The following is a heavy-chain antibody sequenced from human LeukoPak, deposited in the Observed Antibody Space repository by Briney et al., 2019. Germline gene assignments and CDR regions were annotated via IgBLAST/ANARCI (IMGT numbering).Heavy chain of an antibody. CDR3: AREGPYSSRSFDY. V-gene: IGHV3-66*01. CDR2: IYSGGST. CDR1: GFTVSSNY. D-gene: IGHD6-13*01. Sequence: GGSLRLSCAASGFTVSSNYMSWVRQAPGKGLEWVSVIYSGGSTYYADSVKGRFTISRDNSKNTLYLQMNSLRAEDTAVYYCAREGPYSSRSFDYWGQGTLVTVSS. J-gene: IGHJ4*02.